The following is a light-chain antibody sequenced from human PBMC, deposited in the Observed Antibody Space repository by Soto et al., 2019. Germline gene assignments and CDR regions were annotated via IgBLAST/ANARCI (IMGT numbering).Light chain of an antibody. CDR1: QSVSTN. CDR2: GAS. Sequence: EIVMTQSPATLSVSPGERATLSCRASQSVSTNLAWYQQKFGQAPRLLIYGASTRATGVPARFSGSGSGTEFTLTISSLQSEDFAVYYCQHYNNWPPWTFGQGTMLEMK. CDR3: QHYNNWPPWT. J-gene: IGKJ1*01. V-gene: IGKV3-15*01.